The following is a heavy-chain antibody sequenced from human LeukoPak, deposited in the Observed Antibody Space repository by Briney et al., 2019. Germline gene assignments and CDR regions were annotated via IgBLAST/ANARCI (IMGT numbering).Heavy chain of an antibody. D-gene: IGHD2-15*01. CDR1: GFTFSSYA. CDR3: ARGWTQDAFDI. Sequence: PGGSLRLSCAASGFTFSSYAMHWVRQAPGKGLEWVAVISYDGSNKYYADSVKGRFTISRDNSKNTLYLQMNSLRAEDTAVYYCARGWTQDAFDIWGQGTMVTVSS. CDR2: ISYDGSNK. V-gene: IGHV3-30-3*01. J-gene: IGHJ3*02.